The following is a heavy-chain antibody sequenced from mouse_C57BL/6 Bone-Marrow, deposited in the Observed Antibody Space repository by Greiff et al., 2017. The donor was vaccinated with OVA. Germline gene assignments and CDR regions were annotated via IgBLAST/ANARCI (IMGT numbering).Heavy chain of an antibody. J-gene: IGHJ1*03. D-gene: IGHD1-3*01. CDR3: AREQGEVRWYFDV. CDR1: GFTFSDYY. Sequence: EVKLMESEGGLVQPGSSMKLSCTASGFTFSDYYMAWVRQVPEKGLEWVANINYDGSSTYYLDSLKSRFIISRDNAKNILYLQMSSLKSEDTATYYCAREQGEVRWYFDVWGTGTTVTVSS. CDR2: INYDGSST. V-gene: IGHV5-16*01.